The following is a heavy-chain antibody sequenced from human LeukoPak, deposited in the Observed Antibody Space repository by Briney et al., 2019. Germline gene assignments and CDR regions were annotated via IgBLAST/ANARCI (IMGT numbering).Heavy chain of an antibody. CDR1: GFTVSNSW. Sequence: GGSLRLSCAASGFTVSNSWMFWVRQAPEKGLMYVSEINNDGNRIRYVDSVKGRFTISRDGAKNTLFLQMNSLRDDDTAMYYCARGGLPGGFDYWGQGILVTASS. V-gene: IGHV3-74*01. CDR3: ARGGLPGGFDY. CDR2: INNDGNRI. D-gene: IGHD7-27*01. J-gene: IGHJ4*02.